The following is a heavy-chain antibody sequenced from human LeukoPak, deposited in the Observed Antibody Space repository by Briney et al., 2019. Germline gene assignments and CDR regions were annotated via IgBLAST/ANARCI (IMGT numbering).Heavy chain of an antibody. CDR3: ARSPSFWNFGYFDY. Sequence: SETLSLTCTVSGGSISSGSYYWSWIRQPAGKGLEWIGRIYTSGSTNYNPSLKSRVTISVDTSKNQFSLKLSSVTAADTAVYYCARSPSFWNFGYFDYWGQGTLVTVSS. J-gene: IGHJ4*02. V-gene: IGHV4-61*02. CDR2: IYTSGST. CDR1: GGSISSGSYY. D-gene: IGHD1-1*01.